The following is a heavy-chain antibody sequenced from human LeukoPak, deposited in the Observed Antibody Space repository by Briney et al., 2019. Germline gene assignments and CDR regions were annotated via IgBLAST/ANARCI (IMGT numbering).Heavy chain of an antibody. CDR2: INHSGST. CDR1: GGSFSGYY. Sequence: SETLSLTCAVYGGSFSGYYWSWIRQPPGKGLEWIGEINHSGSTNYNPSLKSRVTISVDTSKNQFSLKLSSVTAADTAVYYCATQTLRSWFDPWGQGTMVTVSS. J-gene: IGHJ5*02. D-gene: IGHD3-16*01. V-gene: IGHV4-34*01. CDR3: ATQTLRSWFDP.